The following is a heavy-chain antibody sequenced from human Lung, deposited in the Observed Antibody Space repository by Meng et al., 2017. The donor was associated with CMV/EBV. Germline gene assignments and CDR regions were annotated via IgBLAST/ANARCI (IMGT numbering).Heavy chain of an antibody. J-gene: IGHJ6*02. CDR1: GGTFSSYA. CDR3: ARDRGGWQHQLVRYYYGMDV. D-gene: IGHD6-13*01. Sequence: SVXVSXKASGGTFSSYAISWVRQAPGQGLEWMGGIIPILGIANYAQKFQGRVTITADKSTSTAYMELSSLRSEDTAVYYCARDRGGWQHQLVRYYYGMDVGXQGTXVTVSS. CDR2: IIPILGIA. V-gene: IGHV1-69*10.